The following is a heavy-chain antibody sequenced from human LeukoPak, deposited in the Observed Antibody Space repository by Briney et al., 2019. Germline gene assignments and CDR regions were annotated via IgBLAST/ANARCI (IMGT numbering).Heavy chain of an antibody. J-gene: IGHJ4*02. V-gene: IGHV3-9*01. CDR3: AKDERSAAAGTTSYYFDY. CDR1: GFTFDDYA. D-gene: IGHD6-13*01. CDR2: ISWNSGSI. Sequence: PGGSLRLSCAASGFTFDDYAMHWVRQAPGKGLEWVSGISWNSGSIGYADSVKGRFTISRDNAKNSLYLQMNSLRAEDTAVYYCAKDERSAAAGTTSYYFDYWGQGTLVTVSS.